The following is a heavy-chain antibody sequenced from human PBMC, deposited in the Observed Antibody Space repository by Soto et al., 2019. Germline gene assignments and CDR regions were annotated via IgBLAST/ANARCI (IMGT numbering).Heavy chain of an antibody. V-gene: IGHV1-69*01. Sequence: VHLVQSGTEVKKPGSSVKLSCKTSGGTFSDLAFSWVRQAPGQGLEWMGGVIPLFGTPNYAQSFQGRVPVIADESSSTVHMELRSLRSEDTAVYYCASERVAEMATGGYFDDWGQGTLVTVSS. CDR1: GGTFSDLA. CDR3: ASERVAEMATGGYFDD. D-gene: IGHD5-12*01. CDR2: VIPLFGTP. J-gene: IGHJ4*02.